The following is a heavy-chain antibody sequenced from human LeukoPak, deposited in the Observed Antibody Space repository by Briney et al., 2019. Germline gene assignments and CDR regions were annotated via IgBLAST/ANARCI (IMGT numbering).Heavy chain of an antibody. CDR3: ARGYPIAARYYYYYYGMDV. CDR2: INHSGST. V-gene: IGHV4-34*01. Sequence: SETLSLTCTVSGGSISSSYWSWIRQPPGKGLEWIGEINHSGSTNYNPSLKSRVTISVDTSKNQFSLKLSSVTAADTAVYYCARGYPIAARYYYYYYGMDVWGQGTTVTVSS. J-gene: IGHJ6*02. D-gene: IGHD6-6*01. CDR1: GGSISSSY.